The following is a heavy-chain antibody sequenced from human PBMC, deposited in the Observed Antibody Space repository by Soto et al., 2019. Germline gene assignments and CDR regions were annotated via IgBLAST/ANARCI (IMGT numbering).Heavy chain of an antibody. CDR3: AKEHCSSTSCYHYYYYYGMDV. J-gene: IGHJ6*02. V-gene: IGHV3-23*01. D-gene: IGHD2-2*01. CDR1: GFTFSSYA. CDR2: ISGSGGST. Sequence: HPGGSLRLSCAASGFTFSSYAMSWVRQAPGKGLEWVSAISGSGGSTYYADSVKGRFTISRDNSKNTLYLQMNSLRAEDTAVYYCAKEHCSSTSCYHYYYYYGMDVWGQGTTVTVSS.